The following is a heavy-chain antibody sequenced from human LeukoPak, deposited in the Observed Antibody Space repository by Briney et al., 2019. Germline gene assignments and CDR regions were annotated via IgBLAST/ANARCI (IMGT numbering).Heavy chain of an antibody. D-gene: IGHD4-23*01. J-gene: IGHJ4*02. V-gene: IGHV3-23*01. CDR3: AKGVVFGGNSDYFDY. Sequence: GGSLRLSCAASGFTFNNYAMSWVRQAPGRGLEWVSFISGSAIETYYTDSVKGRFTISRDNSKNTVYLQMNSLRVDDTAVYYCAKGVVFGGNSDYFDYWGQGTLVTVSS. CDR2: ISGSAIET. CDR1: GFTFNNYA.